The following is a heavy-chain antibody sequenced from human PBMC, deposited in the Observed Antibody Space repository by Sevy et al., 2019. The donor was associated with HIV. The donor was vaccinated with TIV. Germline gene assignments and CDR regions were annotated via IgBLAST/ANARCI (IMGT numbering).Heavy chain of an antibody. J-gene: IGHJ4*02. CDR3: AKDIPGYSGFDH. V-gene: IGHV3-43*01. D-gene: IGHD3-10*01. CDR1: GFTFDDYT. Sequence: GGSLRLSCAASGFTFDDYTMHWVRQVPGKGLEWVSLISWDAKKTDYADSVEGRFTVSRDNRKNPLYLQMNSLRSEDTALYFCAKDIPGYSGFDHWGQGTLVTVSS. CDR2: ISWDAKKT.